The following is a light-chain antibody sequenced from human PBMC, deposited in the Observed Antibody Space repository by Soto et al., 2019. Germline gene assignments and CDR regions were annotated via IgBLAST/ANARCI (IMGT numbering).Light chain of an antibody. Sequence: DIQLTQSPSTLSASVGDSVTITCRASQSISSWLAWYQQKPGKAPKLLIYDVSSLESGVPSRFSGSGSGTEFTLTISSLQPDDFATYYCQQCNTFWTFGQGTKVDI. J-gene: IGKJ1*01. CDR1: QSISSW. CDR2: DVS. CDR3: QQCNTFWT. V-gene: IGKV1-5*01.